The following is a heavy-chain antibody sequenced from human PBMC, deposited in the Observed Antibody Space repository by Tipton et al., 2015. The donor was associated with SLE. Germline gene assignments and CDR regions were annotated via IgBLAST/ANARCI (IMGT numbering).Heavy chain of an antibody. Sequence: SLRLSCAASGFIFSRYRMHWVRQAPGKGLKWVAVISEDESNKYYADSVKGRFTISRDNSKNTLYLQMNSLRAEDTAVYYCARDKERGYSYGLDAFDIWGQGTMATVSS. CDR2: ISEDESNK. J-gene: IGHJ3*02. V-gene: IGHV3-30-3*01. CDR3: ARDKERGYSYGLDAFDI. CDR1: GFIFSRYR. D-gene: IGHD5-18*01.